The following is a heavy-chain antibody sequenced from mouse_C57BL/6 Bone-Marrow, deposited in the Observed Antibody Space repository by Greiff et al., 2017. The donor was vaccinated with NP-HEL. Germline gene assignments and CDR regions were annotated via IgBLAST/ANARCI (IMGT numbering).Heavy chain of an antibody. Sequence: VQLQQSGPGLVKPSQSLSLTCSVTGYSITSGYYWNWIRQFPGNKLEWMGYISYDGSNNYNPSLKNRISITRDTSKNQFFLKLNSVTTEDTATYYCARDPPIYWGQGTTLTVSS. D-gene: IGHD6-5*01. CDR3: ARDPPIY. CDR2: ISYDGSN. J-gene: IGHJ2*01. CDR1: GYSITSGYY. V-gene: IGHV3-6*01.